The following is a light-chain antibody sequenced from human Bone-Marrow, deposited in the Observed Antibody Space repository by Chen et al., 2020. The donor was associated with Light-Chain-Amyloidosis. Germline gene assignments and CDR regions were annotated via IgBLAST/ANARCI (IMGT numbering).Light chain of an antibody. CDR3: SSYTITNTLV. V-gene: IGLV2-14*01. J-gene: IGLJ1*01. CDR1: SSDVGGDNH. Sequence: QSALTQPASVSGSPGQSITISCTGTSSDVGGDNHVSWYQQHPDTAPKLVIYDVTNRPSWVPARFSGSKSDNTASLTISGLHTEDEADYFCSSYTITNTLVFGSGTRVTVL. CDR2: DVT.